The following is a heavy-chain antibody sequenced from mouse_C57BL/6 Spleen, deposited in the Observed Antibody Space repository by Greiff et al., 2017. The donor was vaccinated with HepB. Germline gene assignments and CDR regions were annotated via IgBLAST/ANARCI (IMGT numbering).Heavy chain of an antibody. V-gene: IGHV1-69*01. CDR3: ARRYYGSSYDWYFGV. CDR2: IDPSDSYT. J-gene: IGHJ1*03. D-gene: IGHD1-1*01. CDR1: GYTFTSYW. Sequence: QVQLKQPGAELVMPGASVKLSCKASGYTFTSYWMHWVKQRPGQGLEWIGEIDPSDSYTNYNQKFKGKSTLTVDKSSSTAYMQLSSLTSEDSAVYYCARRYYGSSYDWYFGVWGTGTTVTVSS.